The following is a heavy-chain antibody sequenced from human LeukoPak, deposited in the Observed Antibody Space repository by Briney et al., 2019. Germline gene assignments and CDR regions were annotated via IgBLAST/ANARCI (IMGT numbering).Heavy chain of an antibody. CDR2: IYYSGST. CDR3: ATGPIDTAMADYYSYGMDV. J-gene: IGHJ6*04. V-gene: IGHV4-30-4*01. CDR1: GGSISSGDYY. Sequence: PSQTLSLTCTVSGGSISSGDYYWSWIRQPPGKGLEWIGYIYYSGSTYYNPSLKSRVTISVDTSKNQFSLKLSSVTAADTAVYYCATGPIDTAMADYYSYGMDVWGKGTTVTVPS. D-gene: IGHD5-18*01.